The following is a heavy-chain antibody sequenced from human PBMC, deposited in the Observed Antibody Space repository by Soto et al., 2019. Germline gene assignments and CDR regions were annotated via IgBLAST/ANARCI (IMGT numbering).Heavy chain of an antibody. V-gene: IGHV1-18*01. J-gene: IGHJ4*02. CDR3: AREPPETPPDY. CDR2: IIAKNGNT. Sequence: ASVKVSCKASGGTFSSYAISWVRQAPGQGLEWMGGIIAKNGNTNLAQKFRGRVTMTTDTSTSTVYMELRSLKPDDTAVYYCAREPPETPPDYWGQGTLVTVSS. CDR1: GGTFSSYA.